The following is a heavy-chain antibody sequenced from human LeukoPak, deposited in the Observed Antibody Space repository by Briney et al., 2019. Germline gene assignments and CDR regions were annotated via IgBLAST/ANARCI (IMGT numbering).Heavy chain of an antibody. CDR1: GYTFTGYY. Sequence: ASVKVSCKASGYTFTGYYMHWVRQAPGQGLEWMGWINPNSGGTNYAQKFQGRVTMTRDTSISTAYMELSRLRPDDTAVYYCARDHGSSGYYYRFDYWGQGTLVTVSS. D-gene: IGHD3-22*01. J-gene: IGHJ4*02. CDR2: INPNSGGT. V-gene: IGHV1-2*02. CDR3: ARDHGSSGYYYRFDY.